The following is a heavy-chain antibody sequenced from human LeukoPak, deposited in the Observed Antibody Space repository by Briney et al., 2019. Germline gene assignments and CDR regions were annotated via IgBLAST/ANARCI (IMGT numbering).Heavy chain of an antibody. V-gene: IGHV4-34*01. CDR2: INHSGST. Sequence: SETLSLTCAVYGGSFSGYYWSWIRQPPGKGLEWIGEINHSGSTNYNPSLKSRVTISVDTSKNQFSLKLSSVTAADTAVYYCERGGPGALDYWGQGTLVTVSS. CDR3: ERGGPGALDY. J-gene: IGHJ4*02. CDR1: GGSFSGYY. D-gene: IGHD7-27*01.